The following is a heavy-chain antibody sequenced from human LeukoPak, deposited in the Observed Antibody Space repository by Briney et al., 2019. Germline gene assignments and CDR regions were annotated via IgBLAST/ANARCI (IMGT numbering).Heavy chain of an antibody. D-gene: IGHD7-27*01. J-gene: IGHJ4*02. CDR3: ARGPGDLGDY. V-gene: IGHV1-46*01. Sequence: ASVKVSCKASGYTFTSYFMHWVRQAPGQGLEWMGLVNPRGGSTNYAQKFQGRVAMTRNMSTSTVFMELDSLRSEDTAVYYCARGPGDLGDYWGQGTLVTVSS. CDR1: GYTFTSYF. CDR2: VNPRGGST.